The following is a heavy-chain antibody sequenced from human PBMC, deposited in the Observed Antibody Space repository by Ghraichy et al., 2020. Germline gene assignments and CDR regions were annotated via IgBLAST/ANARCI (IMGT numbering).Heavy chain of an antibody. CDR3: ARHVAQGNYYYDSSGYYAFDI. Sequence: SQTLSLTCTVSGGSISSYYWSWIRQPPGKGLEWIGYIYYSGSTNYNPSLKSRVTISVDTSKNQFSLKLSSVTAADTAVYYCARHVAQGNYYYDSSGYYAFDIWGQGTMVTVSS. CDR2: IYYSGST. J-gene: IGHJ3*02. V-gene: IGHV4-59*08. D-gene: IGHD3-22*01. CDR1: GGSISSYY.